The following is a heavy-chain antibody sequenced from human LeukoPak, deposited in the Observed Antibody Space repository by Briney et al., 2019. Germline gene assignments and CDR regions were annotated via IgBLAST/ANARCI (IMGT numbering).Heavy chain of an antibody. CDR2: IIPIFGTA. D-gene: IGHD3-9*01. J-gene: IGHJ4*02. CDR3: AGSSDILTGYWTFDY. CDR1: GGTFSSYA. Sequence: ASVKVSCKASGGTFSSYAISWVRQAPGQGLEWMGGIIPIFGTANYAQKFQGRVTITADKSTSTAYMELSSLRSEDTAVYYCAGSSDILTGYWTFDYWGQGTLVTVSS. V-gene: IGHV1-69*06.